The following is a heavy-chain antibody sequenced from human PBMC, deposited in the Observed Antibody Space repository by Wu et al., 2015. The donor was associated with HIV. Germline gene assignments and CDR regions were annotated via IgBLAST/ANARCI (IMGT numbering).Heavy chain of an antibody. CDR1: GYSFVRYS. V-gene: IGHV1-18*01. Sequence: QVQLVRSGGEVKKPGASVKVSCKASGYSFVRYSLNWVRQAPGQGLEWMGWIGVSNGNTIYAQKFQGRVIMTTDKPTSTVYMELKSLTSDDTAIYYCVRKNGYSGYYPFDLWGQGTLVTVSS. CDR3: VRKNGYSGYYPFDL. CDR2: IGVSNGNT. J-gene: IGHJ4*02. D-gene: IGHD5-12*01.